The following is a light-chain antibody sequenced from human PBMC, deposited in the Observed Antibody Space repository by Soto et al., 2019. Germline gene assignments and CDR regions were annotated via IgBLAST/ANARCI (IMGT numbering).Light chain of an antibody. CDR1: SGDIGSYNR. J-gene: IGLJ1*01. Sequence: QSALTQPASVSGSPGQSITISCTGTSGDIGSYNRVSWYQQHPGKAPKLIIYEVTDRPSGVSNRFSGSKSGNTSSLTISGLQAEDEAEYYSSSYTNINTRACVFGTGTKLTVL. CDR2: EVT. V-gene: IGLV2-14*01. CDR3: SSYTNINTRACV.